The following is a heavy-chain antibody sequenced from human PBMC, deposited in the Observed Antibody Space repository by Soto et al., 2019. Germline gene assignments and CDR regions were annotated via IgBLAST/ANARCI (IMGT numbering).Heavy chain of an antibody. CDR1: GFTFSSYW. D-gene: IGHD5-18*01. J-gene: IGHJ4*02. V-gene: IGHV3-74*01. Sequence: GGSLSLSCAASGFTFSSYWMHWARQGPGKGLVWVSRINREGSGTDYADSVKGRFTISRDNAKNTVYLQMNSLRAEDTAVYYCGRGGSDSPMAPGYWGQGTLVTVSS. CDR2: INREGSGT. CDR3: GRGGSDSPMAPGY.